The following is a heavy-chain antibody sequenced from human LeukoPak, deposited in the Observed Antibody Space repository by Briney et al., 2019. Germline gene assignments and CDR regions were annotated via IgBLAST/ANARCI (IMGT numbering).Heavy chain of an antibody. CDR3: ARRPLTMVRGVIITYFDY. J-gene: IGHJ4*02. Sequence: SETLSLTCTVSGGSISSSSYYWGWIRQPPGKGLEWIRSIYYSGSTYYNPSLKSRVTISVDTSKNQFSLKLSSVTAADTAVYYCARRPLTMVRGVIITYFDYWGQGTLVTVSS. CDR1: GGSISSSSYY. V-gene: IGHV4-39*01. D-gene: IGHD3-10*01. CDR2: IYYSGST.